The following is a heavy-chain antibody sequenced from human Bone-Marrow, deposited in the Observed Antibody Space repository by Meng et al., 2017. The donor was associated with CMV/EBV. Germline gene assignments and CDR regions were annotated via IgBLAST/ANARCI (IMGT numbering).Heavy chain of an antibody. CDR3: ARAPPYYYDSSGYYFTGDAFDI. Sequence: GESLKISCAASGFTVSGNYMSWVRQATGKGLEWVSAIGTAGDTYYPGSVKGQFTISRENAKNSLYLQMNSLRAGDTAVYYCARAPPYYYDSSGYYFTGDAFDIWGQGPMVTI. CDR2: IGTAGDT. D-gene: IGHD3-22*01. J-gene: IGHJ3*02. CDR1: GFTVSGNY. V-gene: IGHV3-13*01.